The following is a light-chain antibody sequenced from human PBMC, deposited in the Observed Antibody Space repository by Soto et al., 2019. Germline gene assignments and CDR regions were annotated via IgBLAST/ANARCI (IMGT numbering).Light chain of an antibody. J-gene: IGKJ4*01. CDR1: QSRSRS. CDR2: DAS. V-gene: IGKV3-11*01. Sequence: EIVLTQSACTLSWSPGERATLSWRASQSRSRSLAWYQQKPGQAPRLLIYDASNRATGIPARFSGSSSGTDFTLTISSLEPEDFALYDCQHRANWPLTFGGGTKVDIK. CDR3: QHRANWPLT.